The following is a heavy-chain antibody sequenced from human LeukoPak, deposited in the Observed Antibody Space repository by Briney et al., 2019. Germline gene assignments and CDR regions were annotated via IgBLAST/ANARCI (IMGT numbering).Heavy chain of an antibody. J-gene: IGHJ6*02. D-gene: IGHD3-22*01. CDR3: ARDHPPPTYYYDSSGYEGHYYYYYGMDV. Sequence: PGGSLRLSCAASGFTFSSYSMNWVRQAPGKGLEWVSSISSSSSYIYYADSVKGRFTISRDNAKNSLYLQMNSLRAEDTAVYYCARDHPPPTYYYDSSGYEGHYYYYYGMDVWGQGTTVTVSS. V-gene: IGHV3-21*01. CDR2: ISSSSSYI. CDR1: GFTFSSYS.